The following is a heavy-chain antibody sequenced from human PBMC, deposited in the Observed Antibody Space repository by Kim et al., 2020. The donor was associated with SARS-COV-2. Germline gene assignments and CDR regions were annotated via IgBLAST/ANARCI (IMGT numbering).Heavy chain of an antibody. CDR3: AKTKTSGAGHYYGSGSYYVAHAFDI. D-gene: IGHD3-10*01. CDR2: ISGSGGST. J-gene: IGHJ3*02. V-gene: IGHV3-23*01. Sequence: GGSLRLSCAASGFTFSSYAMSWVRQAPGKGLEWVSAISGSGGSTYYADSVKGRFTISRDNSKNTLYLQMNSLRAEDTAVYYCAKTKTSGAGHYYGSGSYYVAHAFDIWGQGPMVTVSS. CDR1: GFTFSSYA.